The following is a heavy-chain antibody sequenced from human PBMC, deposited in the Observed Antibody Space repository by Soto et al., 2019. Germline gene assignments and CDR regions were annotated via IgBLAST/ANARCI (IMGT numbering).Heavy chain of an antibody. CDR2: ISAYNGNT. Sequence: QVQLVQSGAEVKKPGASVKVSCKASGYTFTSYGISWVRQAPGQGLEWMGWISAYNGNTNYAQKLQGRVTMTTDTXXSXAXXELRSLRSDDTAVYYCARDGGGGCSGGSCYLDFDYWGQGTLVTVSS. J-gene: IGHJ4*02. V-gene: IGHV1-18*01. CDR3: ARDGGGGCSGGSCYLDFDY. D-gene: IGHD2-15*01. CDR1: GYTFTSYG.